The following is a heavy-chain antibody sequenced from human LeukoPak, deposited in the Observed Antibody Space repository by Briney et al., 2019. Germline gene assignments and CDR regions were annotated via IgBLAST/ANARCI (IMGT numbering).Heavy chain of an antibody. CDR1: GYSFTNYW. V-gene: IGHV5-51*01. CDR2: IYPGDSDT. CDR3: ARHRAMTTIDIVFEY. Sequence: GESLKISCKGSGYSFTNYWIGWVRQMPGKGLEWMGIIYPGDSDTRYSPSFQGQVTISADKSTSTAYLQWSSLKASDTAMYYCARHRAMTTIDIVFEYWGQGTLVTVSS. D-gene: IGHD5-24*01. J-gene: IGHJ4*02.